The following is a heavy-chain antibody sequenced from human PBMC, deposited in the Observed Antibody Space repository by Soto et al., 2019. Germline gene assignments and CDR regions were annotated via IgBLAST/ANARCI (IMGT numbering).Heavy chain of an antibody. CDR2: ISGSGGST. D-gene: IGHD3-22*01. Sequence: PGGSLRLSCAASGFTFSSYAMSWVRQAPGKGLEWVSAISGSGGSTYYADSVKGRFTISRDNSKNTLYLQMNSLRAEDTAVYYCAKGQYYYHSSGYYPHDYWGQGTLVTVYS. CDR3: AKGQYYYHSSGYYPHDY. V-gene: IGHV3-23*01. CDR1: GFTFSSYA. J-gene: IGHJ4*02.